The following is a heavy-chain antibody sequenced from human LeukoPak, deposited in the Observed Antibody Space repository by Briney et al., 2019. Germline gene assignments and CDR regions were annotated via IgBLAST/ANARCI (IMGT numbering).Heavy chain of an antibody. Sequence: PGGSLRLSCAASGFTFSSYWMSWVRQAPGKGLGWVANIKQDGSEKYYVDSVKGRFTISRDNAKNSLYLQMNSLRAEDTAVYYCARDFTSIPSNWFDPWGQGTLVTVSS. D-gene: IGHD3-16*01. CDR2: IKQDGSEK. CDR1: GFTFSSYW. V-gene: IGHV3-7*03. CDR3: ARDFTSIPSNWFDP. J-gene: IGHJ5*02.